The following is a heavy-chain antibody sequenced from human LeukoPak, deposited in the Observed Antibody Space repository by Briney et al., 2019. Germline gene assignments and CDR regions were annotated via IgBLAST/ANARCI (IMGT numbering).Heavy chain of an antibody. CDR2: IYYSGST. CDR3: AREVVAATRSYAFDI. D-gene: IGHD2-15*01. CDR1: GGSISSYY. Sequence: KPSETLSLTCTVSGGSISSYYWSWIRQPPGKGLEWIGYIYYSGSTNYNPSLKSRVTISVDTSKNQFSLKLSSVTAADTAVYYCAREVVAATRSYAFDIWGQGTMVTVSS. J-gene: IGHJ3*02. V-gene: IGHV4-59*01.